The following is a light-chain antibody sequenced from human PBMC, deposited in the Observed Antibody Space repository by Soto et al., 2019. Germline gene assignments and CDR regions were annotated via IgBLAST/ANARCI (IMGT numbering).Light chain of an antibody. CDR3: QQYNLISAIT. J-gene: IGKJ2*01. Sequence: DIRLTQSPSTLSASVGDRVTITCRASQSISDRLAWYQQKSGKAPRLLIYRASSLENEVPSRFSGSGSGTEFTITISSLQPDDFATYYCQQYNLISAITFGQGTKLEI. CDR2: RAS. CDR1: QSISDR. V-gene: IGKV1-5*03.